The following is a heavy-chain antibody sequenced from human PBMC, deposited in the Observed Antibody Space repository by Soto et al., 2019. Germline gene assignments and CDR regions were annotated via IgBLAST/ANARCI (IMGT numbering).Heavy chain of an antibody. D-gene: IGHD3-10*01. CDR1: GGSISSGGYY. CDR3: ASTEPTMVRGVIIYNWFDP. J-gene: IGHJ5*02. V-gene: IGHV4-31*03. CDR2: IYYSGST. Sequence: SETLSLTCTVSGGSISSGGYYWSWIRQHPGKGLEWIGYIYYSGSTYYNPSLKSRVTISVDTSKNQFSLQLSSVTAADTAVYYCASTEPTMVRGVIIYNWFDPWGQGTLVTVSS.